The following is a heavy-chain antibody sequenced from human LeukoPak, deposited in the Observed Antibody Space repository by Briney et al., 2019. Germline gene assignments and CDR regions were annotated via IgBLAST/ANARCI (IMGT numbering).Heavy chain of an antibody. CDR1: GYTFTSYY. V-gene: IGHV1-46*01. J-gene: IGHJ6*02. Sequence: ASVKVSCKASGYTFTSYYMHWVRQAPGQGLEWMGIINPSGGSTSYAQKFQGRVTMTRDTSTSTVYMELSSLRSEDTAFYYCAKDFCGGGGGGCSYYYYGMDVWGQGTTVTVSS. CDR2: INPSGGST. CDR3: AKDFCGGGGGGCSYYYYGMDV. D-gene: IGHD2-21*01.